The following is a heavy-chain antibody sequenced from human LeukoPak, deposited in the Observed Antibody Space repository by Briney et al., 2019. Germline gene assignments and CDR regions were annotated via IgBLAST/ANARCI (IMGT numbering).Heavy chain of an antibody. CDR2: ISSSSSYI. V-gene: IGHV3-21*01. D-gene: IGHD2-15*01. CDR1: GFTFSSYS. Sequence: GGSLRLSCAASGFTFSSYSMNWVRQAPGKGLEWVSSISSSSSYIYYADSGKGRFTVSRDNAKNSLYLQMDSLRAEDTAVYYCARRYCSGATCYLGYWGQGTLVTVSS. CDR3: ARRYCSGATCYLGY. J-gene: IGHJ4*02.